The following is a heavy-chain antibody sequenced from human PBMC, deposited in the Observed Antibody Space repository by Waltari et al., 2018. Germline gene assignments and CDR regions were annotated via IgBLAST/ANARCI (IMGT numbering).Heavy chain of an antibody. CDR3: AGDDPRWYPDALDF. D-gene: IGHD2-15*01. CDR2: ISNDGTDR. J-gene: IGHJ3*01. V-gene: IGHV3-30*01. CDR1: DLVFKIFT. Sequence: QVQLVESGGGVVQPGKSLRLSCAASDLVFKIFTAHWVRRAPGKGLGWLSLISNDGTDRKYAGSVRGRFTIARDSSAKTVYLRMDSLRPDDTALDFCAGDDPRWYPDALDFWGQGTGVTGSS.